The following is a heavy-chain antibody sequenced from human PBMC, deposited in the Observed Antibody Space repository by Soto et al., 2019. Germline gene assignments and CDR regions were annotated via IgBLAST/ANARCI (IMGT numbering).Heavy chain of an antibody. J-gene: IGHJ5*02. CDR2: MYHCVTT. V-gene: IGHV4-39*01. Sequence: SETLSLTCSVSGGSIISVIYYWGWIRQTPGRGLDLIASMYHCVTTYSNPSLKSRVTISFDTSKNQFSLRLTSVTAADSAVYYCARCGVREEETNGFEPWGQGTLVTVSS. CDR3: ARCGVREEETNGFEP. D-gene: IGHD2-21*01. CDR1: GGSIISVIYY.